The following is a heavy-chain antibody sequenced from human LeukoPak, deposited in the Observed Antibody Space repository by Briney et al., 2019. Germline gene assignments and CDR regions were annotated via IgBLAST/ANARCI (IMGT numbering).Heavy chain of an antibody. J-gene: IGHJ4*02. D-gene: IGHD3-10*01. CDR1: GGSTSSYY. CDR3: ARYGWGSYREFGS. Sequence: SETLSLTCTVSGGSTSSYYWSWIRQPPGKGLEWIGYIYYSGSTKYKPSLKRRVTISVDTSKKQFSLKLSSVAAADTAEYYCARYGWGSYREFGSWGQGTLVTVSS. CDR2: IYYSGST. V-gene: IGHV4-59*01.